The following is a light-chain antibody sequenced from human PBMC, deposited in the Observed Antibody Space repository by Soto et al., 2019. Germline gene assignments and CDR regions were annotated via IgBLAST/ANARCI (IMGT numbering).Light chain of an antibody. V-gene: IGKV1-5*03. Sequence: DIQMTQSPSTLSGSVGDRVTITCRASQTISSWLAWYQQKPGKAPKLLIYKASTLKSGVPSRFSGSGSGTEFTLTISSLQPDDFATYYCQHYNSSSEAFGQGTNVDI. J-gene: IGKJ1*01. CDR1: QTISSW. CDR3: QHYNSSSEA. CDR2: KAS.